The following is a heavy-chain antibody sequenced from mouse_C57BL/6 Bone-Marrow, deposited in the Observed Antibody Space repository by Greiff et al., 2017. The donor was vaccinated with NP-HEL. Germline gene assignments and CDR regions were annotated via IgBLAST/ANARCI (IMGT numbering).Heavy chain of an antibody. CDR1: GYTFTDYY. CDR3: ASIYYYGSSYAMDY. Sequence: VQLQQSGPALVKPGASVKISCKASGYTFTDYYMNWVKQSHGKSLEWIGDINPNNGGTSHNQKFKGKATLTVDKSSSTASMELRSLTSEDSAVYYCASIYYYGSSYAMDYWGQGTSVTVSS. CDR2: INPNNGGT. D-gene: IGHD1-1*01. J-gene: IGHJ4*01. V-gene: IGHV1-26*01.